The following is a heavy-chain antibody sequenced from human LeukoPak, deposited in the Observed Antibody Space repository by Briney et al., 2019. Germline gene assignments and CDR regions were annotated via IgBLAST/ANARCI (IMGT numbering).Heavy chain of an antibody. CDR1: GFTFSDYY. CDR3: AREEKSSGCD. D-gene: IGHD6-19*01. Sequence: PGGSLRPSWAASGFTFSDYYMSWIRQAPGKGLEWVSYISSSGSTIYHADSVKGRFTIGRDNAKKSLYLQRNSLRAEDTAVYYCAREEKSSGCDWGQGTLVTVSS. CDR2: ISSSGSTI. V-gene: IGHV3-11*01. J-gene: IGHJ4*02.